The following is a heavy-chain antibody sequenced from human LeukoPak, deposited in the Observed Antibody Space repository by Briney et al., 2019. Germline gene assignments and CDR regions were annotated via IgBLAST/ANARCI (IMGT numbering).Heavy chain of an antibody. J-gene: IGHJ6*02. V-gene: IGHV1-46*01. Sequence: ASVKVSCKASGYTFTSYYIHWVRQAPGQGLEWMGIINPSAESTIYAQKFQGRVTMTRDTSTSTDYMELSSLRSEDTAMYYCARGEPENYYYYYGMDVWGQGTTVTVSS. D-gene: IGHD1-14*01. CDR3: ARGEPENYYYYYGMDV. CDR1: GYTFTSYY. CDR2: INPSAEST.